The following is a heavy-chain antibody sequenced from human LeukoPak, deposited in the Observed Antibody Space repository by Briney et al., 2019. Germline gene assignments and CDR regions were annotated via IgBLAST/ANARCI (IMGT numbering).Heavy chain of an antibody. Sequence: PSETLSLTCAVYGGSFSGYYWSWIRQPPGKGLEWIGEINHSGSTNYNPSLKSRVTISVDTSKNQFSLKLSSVTAADTAMYYCARGYYDILTGPTTLYYFDYWGQGTLVTVSS. J-gene: IGHJ4*02. CDR1: GGSFSGYY. CDR2: INHSGST. CDR3: ARGYYDILTGPTTLYYFDY. V-gene: IGHV4-34*01. D-gene: IGHD3-9*01.